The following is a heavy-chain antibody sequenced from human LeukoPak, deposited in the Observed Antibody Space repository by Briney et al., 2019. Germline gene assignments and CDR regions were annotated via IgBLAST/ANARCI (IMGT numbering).Heavy chain of an antibody. CDR1: GGSISSYH. D-gene: IGHD6-19*01. J-gene: IGHJ3*02. CDR3: ARVSKDSSGWVDAFDI. V-gene: IGHV4-59*01. Sequence: PSETLSLTCTVSGGSISSYHWSWIRQPPGKGLEWIGYIYYSGSTNYNPSLKSRVTISVDTSKNQFSLKLSSVTAADTAVYYCARVSKDSSGWVDAFDIWGQGTMVTVSS. CDR2: IYYSGST.